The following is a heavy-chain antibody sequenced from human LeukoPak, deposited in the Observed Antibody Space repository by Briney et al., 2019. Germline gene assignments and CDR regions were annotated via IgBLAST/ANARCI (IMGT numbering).Heavy chain of an antibody. CDR2: ISANGDTT. J-gene: IGHJ4*02. Sequence: GGSLRLSCAASGFTFSSYAMSWVRQAPGKGLEGVSGISANGDTTKYADSVKGRFTISRDNAKNTVLLQMNSLRADDTAVYYCAKEGRIAAGTGDYFDYWGQGTLVTVSS. D-gene: IGHD6-13*01. CDR3: AKEGRIAAGTGDYFDY. CDR1: GFTFSSYA. V-gene: IGHV3-23*01.